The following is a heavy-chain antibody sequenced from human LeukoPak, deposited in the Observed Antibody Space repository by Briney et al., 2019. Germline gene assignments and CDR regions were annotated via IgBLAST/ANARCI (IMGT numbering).Heavy chain of an antibody. J-gene: IGHJ4*02. CDR1: GFTFSSYW. Sequence: PGGSLRLSCAASGFTFSSYWMSWVRQAPGKGLEWVANIKQDGSKKYYVDSVKGRFTISRDNAKNSLYLQMNSLRAEDTAVYYCARVVGATTSPFDYWGQGTLVTVSS. CDR3: ARVVGATTSPFDY. D-gene: IGHD1-26*01. V-gene: IGHV3-7*01. CDR2: IKQDGSKK.